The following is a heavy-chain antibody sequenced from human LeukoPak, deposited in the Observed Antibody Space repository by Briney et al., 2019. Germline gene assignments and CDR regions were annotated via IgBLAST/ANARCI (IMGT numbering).Heavy chain of an antibody. CDR3: AKDISGYGTDAFDI. CDR1: VFTFSSYG. Sequence: PGGSLRLSCASSVFTFSSYGMHWVRQAPGKGLEWVAFIRYDGSNKYYADSVKGRFTISRDNSKNTLYLQMNSLRAEDTAVYYCAKDISGYGTDAFDIWGQGTMVTVSS. J-gene: IGHJ3*02. D-gene: IGHD5-12*01. V-gene: IGHV3-30*02. CDR2: IRYDGSNK.